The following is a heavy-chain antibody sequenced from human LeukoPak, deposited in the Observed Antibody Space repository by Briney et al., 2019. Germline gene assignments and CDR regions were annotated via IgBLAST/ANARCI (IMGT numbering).Heavy chain of an antibody. V-gene: IGHV3-30*02. CDR1: GFTFRKYD. D-gene: IGHD2-2*01. J-gene: IGHJ4*02. CDR3: AKTLYCTGTSCSGCFDY. Sequence: GGSLRLSCAASGFTFRKYDMHWVRQAPGKGLEWVAFIQYDGSNKYYADSVKGRFTISRDNSKDTLDLQMNSLRAEDTALYYCAKTLYCTGTSCSGCFDYWGQGTLVTVSS. CDR2: IQYDGSNK.